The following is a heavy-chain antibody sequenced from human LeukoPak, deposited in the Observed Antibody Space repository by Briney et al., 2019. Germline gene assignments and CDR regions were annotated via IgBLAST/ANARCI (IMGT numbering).Heavy chain of an antibody. D-gene: IGHD6-13*01. J-gene: IGHJ6*02. CDR2: ITGSGGNT. V-gene: IGHV3-23*01. CDR3: AKAASSSWPSYYYGMDV. Sequence: GGSLRLSCAASGFISSSYSMSWVRQAPGKGLEWVSVITGSGGNTYYADSVKGRFTISKDNSKNTVYLQMSSLRVDDTAVYYCAKAASSSWPSYYYGMDVWGQGTTVTVSS. CDR1: GFISSSYS.